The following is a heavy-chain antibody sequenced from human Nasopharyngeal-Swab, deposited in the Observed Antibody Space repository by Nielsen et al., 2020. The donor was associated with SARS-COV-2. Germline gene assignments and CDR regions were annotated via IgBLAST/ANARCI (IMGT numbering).Heavy chain of an antibody. J-gene: IGHJ4*02. CDR3: ARDPSPAAGPDY. Sequence: SETLSLTCAVYGGSFSGYYWSWIRQPPGKGLEWIGYIYYSGSTNYNPSLKSRVTISVDTSKNQFSLKLSSVTAADTAVYYCARDPSPAAGPDYWGQGTLVTVSS. V-gene: IGHV4-59*01. CDR1: GGSFSGYY. CDR2: IYYSGST. D-gene: IGHD6-13*01.